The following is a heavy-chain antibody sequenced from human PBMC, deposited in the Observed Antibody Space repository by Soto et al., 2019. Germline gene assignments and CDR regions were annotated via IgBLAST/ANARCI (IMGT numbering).Heavy chain of an antibody. Sequence: EVQLLESGGGLVQPGGSLRLSCAASGFTFSSYAMSWVRQAPGKGLEWVSAISGSGGSTYYADSMKGRFTISRDNSKNTLYLQMNSLRAEDTAVYYCAKDRGKQQLFGYDVWGQGTTVTVSS. V-gene: IGHV3-23*01. J-gene: IGHJ6*02. CDR1: GFTFSSYA. CDR2: ISGSGGST. D-gene: IGHD6-13*01. CDR3: AKDRGKQQLFGYDV.